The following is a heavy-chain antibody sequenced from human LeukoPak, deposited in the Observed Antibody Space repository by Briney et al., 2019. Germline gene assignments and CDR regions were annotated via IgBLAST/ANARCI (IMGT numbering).Heavy chain of an antibody. Sequence: GSLRLSCAASGFTVSTNYLSWVRQAPGKGLEWVSVIYSGGSTYYSDSVKGRFTISRDNSKNTLYLQMNSLRAEDTAVYYCAKDLTVGATLDYWGQGTLVTVSS. CDR3: AKDLTVGATLDY. V-gene: IGHV3-66*01. D-gene: IGHD1-26*01. CDR2: IYSGGST. CDR1: GFTVSTNY. J-gene: IGHJ4*02.